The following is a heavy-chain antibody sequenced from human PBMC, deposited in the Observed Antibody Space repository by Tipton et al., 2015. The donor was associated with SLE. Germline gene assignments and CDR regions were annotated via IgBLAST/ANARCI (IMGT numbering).Heavy chain of an antibody. D-gene: IGHD1-26*01. J-gene: IGHJ5*02. Sequence: SLRLSCAASGFTFSSYAMSGVRLTPGKGLEWVSAIGGTGDNTYNADSVKGRFTISRDISKSTRYLQMNSLKADDTAVYYCAKVPYSGSYYLSFDPWGQGTLVTVSS. CDR3: AKVPYSGSYYLSFDP. V-gene: IGHV3-23*01. CDR2: IGGTGDNT. CDR1: GFTFSSYA.